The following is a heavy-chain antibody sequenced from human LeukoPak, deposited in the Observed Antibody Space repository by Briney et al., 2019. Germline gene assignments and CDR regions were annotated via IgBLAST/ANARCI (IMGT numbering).Heavy chain of an antibody. J-gene: IGHJ3*02. CDR1: GFTFSSYG. CDR2: ISFDEKHK. D-gene: IGHD3-10*01. V-gene: IGHV3-30*03. Sequence: PGRSLRLSCAASGFTFSSYGMHWVRQAPGKGLEWVALISFDEKHKDFADSVKGRFSISRDTSKNTVSLQMDSLTTDDAAVYYCARDAVQIWFYVGTFDIWGQGSIVTVSS. CDR3: ARDAVQIWFYVGTFDI.